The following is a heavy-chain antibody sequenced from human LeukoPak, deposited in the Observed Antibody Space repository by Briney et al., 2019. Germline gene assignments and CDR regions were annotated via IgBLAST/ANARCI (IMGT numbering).Heavy chain of an antibody. V-gene: IGHV4-38-2*02. J-gene: IGHJ4*02. CDR3: ARERWEYTSSSASIRKPTMVDY. CDR2: IYNSGST. CDR1: GYSISLDYY. Sequence: PSETLTLSCTVSGYSISLDYYWGWIRPFPGKGLEWIGSIYNSGSTYYNPSLKSRVTILLDTSKNQFSLKLSSVTAADTAVYYCARERWEYTSSSASIRKPTMVDYRGEGTLVTVSS. D-gene: IGHD6-6*01.